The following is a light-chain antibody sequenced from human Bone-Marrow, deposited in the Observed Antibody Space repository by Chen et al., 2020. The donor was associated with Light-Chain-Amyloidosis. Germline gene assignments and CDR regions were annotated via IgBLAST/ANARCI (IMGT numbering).Light chain of an antibody. CDR3: QQWGDWPLT. CDR1: QDVGSD. Sequence: EIVMTQSPAILSVSPGERATLSYRASQDVGSDLGWYQQKPGQPPRLLMYRYTRATDVPARFSGSGSGTDFTLTISSLQSEDFAVYYCQQWGDWPLTFGGGTKVEIK. CDR2: RY. V-gene: IGKV3-15*01. J-gene: IGKJ4*01.